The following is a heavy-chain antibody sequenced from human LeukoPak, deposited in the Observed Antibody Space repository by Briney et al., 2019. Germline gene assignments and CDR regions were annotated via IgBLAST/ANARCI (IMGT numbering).Heavy chain of an antibody. CDR1: GFTFNNFA. Sequence: PGGSLRLSCAASGFTFNNFAMSWVRQAPGKGLEWVSGISGSGGNTHYADSVKGRFTISRDNSKNMLYLQMNSLRAEDTAVYYCAKGLRGSSYDYWGQGTLVTVSS. J-gene: IGHJ4*02. V-gene: IGHV3-23*01. CDR2: ISGSGGNT. D-gene: IGHD6-13*01. CDR3: AKGLRGSSYDY.